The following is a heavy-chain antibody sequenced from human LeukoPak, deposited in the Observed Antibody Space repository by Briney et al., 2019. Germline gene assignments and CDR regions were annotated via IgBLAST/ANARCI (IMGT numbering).Heavy chain of an antibody. Sequence: GGSLRLSCAASGFTLSNYEMNWVRQSRGKGLEWVSYISSSASTIYYADSVKGRFAISRDNAKNSLYLQLNSLRAEDSAVYYCARDQRGLLEWAKIYYYYYMDVWGKGTTVTVSS. D-gene: IGHD3-3*01. CDR2: ISSSASTI. J-gene: IGHJ6*03. V-gene: IGHV3-48*03. CDR1: GFTLSNYE. CDR3: ARDQRGLLEWAKIYYYYYMDV.